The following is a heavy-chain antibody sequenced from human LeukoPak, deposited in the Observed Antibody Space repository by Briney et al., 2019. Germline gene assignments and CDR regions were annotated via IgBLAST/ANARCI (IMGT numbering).Heavy chain of an antibody. CDR1: GYSISSGYY. D-gene: IGHD4-17*01. J-gene: IGHJ3*02. V-gene: IGHV4-38-2*01. CDR3: ARRLRKTFDAFDI. Sequence: SETLSLTCAVSGYSISSGYYWGWIRQPPGKGLDWIGSIYHSGSTYYNPSLKSRVTISVDTSKNQFSLKLSSVTAADTAVYYCARRLRKTFDAFDIWGQGTMVTVSS. CDR2: IYHSGST.